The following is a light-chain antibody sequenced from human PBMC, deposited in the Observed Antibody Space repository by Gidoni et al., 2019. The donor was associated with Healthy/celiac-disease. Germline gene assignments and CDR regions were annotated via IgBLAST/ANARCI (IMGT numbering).Light chain of an antibody. J-gene: IGLJ3*02. Sequence: SSEPTQDSAVSVALGQTVRIPCQGDSLRSYYASWYQQKPGQAPVLVIYGKNNRPSGIPDRFSGSSSGNTASLTITGAQAEDEADYYCNSRDSSGNHWVFGGGTKLTVL. V-gene: IGLV3-19*01. CDR1: SLRSYY. CDR3: NSRDSSGNHWV. CDR2: GKN.